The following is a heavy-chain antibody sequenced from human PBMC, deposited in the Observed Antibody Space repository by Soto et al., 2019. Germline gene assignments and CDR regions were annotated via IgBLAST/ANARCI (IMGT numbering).Heavy chain of an antibody. J-gene: IGHJ6*02. D-gene: IGHD6-19*01. CDR2: ISGSGGST. V-gene: IGHV3-23*01. Sequence: HPGGSLRLSCAASGFTFSSYGMSWVRQAPGKGLEWVSAISGSGGSTYYADSVKGRFTISRDNSKNTLYLQMNSLRAEDTAVYYCAKGSGWYEDYYGMDVWGQGTTVTVSS. CDR3: AKGSGWYEDYYGMDV. CDR1: GFTFSSYG.